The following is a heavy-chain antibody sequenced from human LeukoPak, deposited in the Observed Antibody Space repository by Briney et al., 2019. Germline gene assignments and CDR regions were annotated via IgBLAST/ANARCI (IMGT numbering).Heavy chain of an antibody. Sequence: GGSLRLSCAASGFTVSSNYMSWVRQAPGKGLEWVSVIYSGGSTYYADSVKGRFTISRDNSKNTLYLQMNSLRAEDTAVYYCAKVGGLGYCSSTSCPLYYFDYWGQGTLVTVSS. J-gene: IGHJ4*02. V-gene: IGHV3-53*05. CDR3: AKVGGLGYCSSTSCPLYYFDY. D-gene: IGHD2-2*01. CDR1: GFTVSSNY. CDR2: IYSGGST.